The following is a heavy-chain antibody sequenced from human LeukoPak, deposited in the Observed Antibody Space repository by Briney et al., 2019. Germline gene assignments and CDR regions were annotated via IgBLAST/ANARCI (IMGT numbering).Heavy chain of an antibody. V-gene: IGHV3-23*01. D-gene: IGHD4-17*01. Sequence: GGSLRLSCAASGFTFSNYAMSWVRQTPGKGLEWVSAISGSGGSTYYADSVKGRFTISRDNAKNSLYLQMNSLRAEDTAVYYCARAVSSTVTAFDYWGQGTLVTVSS. J-gene: IGHJ4*02. CDR3: ARAVSSTVTAFDY. CDR1: GFTFSNYA. CDR2: ISGSGGST.